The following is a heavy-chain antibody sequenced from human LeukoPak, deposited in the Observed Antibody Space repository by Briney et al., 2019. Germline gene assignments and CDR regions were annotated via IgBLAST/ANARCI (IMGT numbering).Heavy chain of an antibody. V-gene: IGHV3-48*04. CDR3: ARDLRGYSYARDAFDI. CDR1: GFSFSTYS. D-gene: IGHD5-18*01. CDR2: ISSSSSTI. Sequence: GGSLRLSCAASGFSFSTYSMHWVRQAPGKGLEWVTHISSSSSTINYADSVKGRFTISRDNAKNSLYLQMNSLRAEDTAVYYCARDLRGYSYARDAFDIWGQGTMVTVSS. J-gene: IGHJ3*02.